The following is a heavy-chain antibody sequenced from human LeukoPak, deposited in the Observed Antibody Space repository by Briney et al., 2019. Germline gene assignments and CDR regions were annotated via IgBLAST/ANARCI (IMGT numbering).Heavy chain of an antibody. Sequence: PGGSLRLSCAASGFTFSNYAMSWIRQDPEKGLEWVSTISASGGSTYYADSVRGRFTISRDNSKNTLYLQMNSLRAKDTAVYYCAKDAASTIFGLDYWGQGTLVTVSS. D-gene: IGHD3-3*01. V-gene: IGHV3-23*01. J-gene: IGHJ4*02. CDR1: GFTFSNYA. CDR3: AKDAASTIFGLDY. CDR2: ISASGGST.